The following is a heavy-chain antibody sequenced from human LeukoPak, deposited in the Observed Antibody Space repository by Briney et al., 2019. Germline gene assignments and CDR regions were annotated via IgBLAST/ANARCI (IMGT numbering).Heavy chain of an antibody. CDR2: VSGSGGST. CDR3: AKGAASRGYTYVAN. CDR1: AFTFRTYA. D-gene: IGHD5-18*01. V-gene: IGHV3-23*01. J-gene: IGHJ4*02. Sequence: GGSLRLSCAASAFTFRTYAMMWVHQAPGKGLEWVSTVSGSGGSTYYADSVKGRFTISRDNSNNTLYLQMNSLRAEDTAVYYCAKGAASRGYTYVANWGQGTLVTVSS.